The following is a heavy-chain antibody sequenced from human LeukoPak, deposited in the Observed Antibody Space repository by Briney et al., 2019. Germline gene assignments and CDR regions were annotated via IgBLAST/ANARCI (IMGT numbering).Heavy chain of an antibody. Sequence: ASVKVSCKASGYTFTGYYMHWVRQAPGQGLEWMGWINPNSGGTNYAQKFQGWVTMTRDTSISTAYMELSRLRSDDPAVYYCARGRIVVVPAATPAYYFDYWGQGTLVTVSS. CDR3: ARGRIVVVPAATPAYYFDY. CDR1: GYTFTGYY. D-gene: IGHD2-2*01. V-gene: IGHV1-2*04. CDR2: INPNSGGT. J-gene: IGHJ4*02.